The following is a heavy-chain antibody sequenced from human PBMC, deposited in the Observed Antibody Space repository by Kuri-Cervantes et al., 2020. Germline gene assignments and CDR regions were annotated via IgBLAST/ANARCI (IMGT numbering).Heavy chain of an antibody. V-gene: IGHV3-30-3*01. CDR1: GFTFSSYA. CDR3: ARGNYYDSSGYYFGQLRSAFDI. J-gene: IGHJ3*02. Sequence: GESLKIPCAAAGFTFSSYAMHWVRQAPGKGLEWVAVISYDGSNKYYADSVKGRFTISRDNSKNTLYLQMNSLRAEDTAVYYCARGNYYDSSGYYFGQLRSAFDIWGQGTMVTVSS. CDR2: ISYDGSNK. D-gene: IGHD3-22*01.